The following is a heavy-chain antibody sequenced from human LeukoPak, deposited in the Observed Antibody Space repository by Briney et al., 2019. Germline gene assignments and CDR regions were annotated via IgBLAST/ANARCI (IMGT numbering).Heavy chain of an antibody. CDR1: GFTFSDYL. J-gene: IGHJ4*02. CDR3: ARDRSGGSCLDY. Sequence: GGSLRLSCAASGFTFSDYLMSWVRQAPGKGLEWVANIKQDGSEKYYVDSVKGRFTISRDSAKNSLYLQMNGLRAEDTAVYYCARDRSGGSCLDYWGQGTLVTVSS. CDR2: IKQDGSEK. D-gene: IGHD2-15*01. V-gene: IGHV3-7*01.